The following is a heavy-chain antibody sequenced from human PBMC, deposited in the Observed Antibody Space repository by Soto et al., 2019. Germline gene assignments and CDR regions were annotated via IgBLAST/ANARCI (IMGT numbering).Heavy chain of an antibody. CDR2: IVPVFGRP. CDR1: GGSFSNFG. V-gene: IGHV1-69*13. CDR3: AREGRGYNF. Sequence: SVKVSCKASGGSFSNFGISWVRQAPGQGLEWMGGIVPVFGRPNYAQRFRGRLTITADESTSTGYMELTSLRSDDTAVYYCAREGRGYNFWGQGTQVTVSS. J-gene: IGHJ4*02. D-gene: IGHD5-12*01.